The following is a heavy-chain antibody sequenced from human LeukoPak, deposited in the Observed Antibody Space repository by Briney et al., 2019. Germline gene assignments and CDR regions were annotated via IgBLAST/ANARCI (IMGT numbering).Heavy chain of an antibody. V-gene: IGHV1-3*03. J-gene: IGHJ3*02. Sequence: ASVKVSCKASGYTFTSYYMHWVRQAPGQGLEWMGWINAGNGNTKYSQEFQGRVTITRDTSASTAYMELSSLRSEDMAVYYCARVFRPTHDYYDSSGYDDAFDIWGQGTMVTVSS. CDR3: ARVFRPTHDYYDSSGYDDAFDI. CDR1: GYTFTSYY. D-gene: IGHD3-22*01. CDR2: INAGNGNT.